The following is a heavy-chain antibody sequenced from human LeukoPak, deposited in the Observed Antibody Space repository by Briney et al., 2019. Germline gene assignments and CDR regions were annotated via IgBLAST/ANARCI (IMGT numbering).Heavy chain of an antibody. V-gene: IGHV4-39*01. Sequence: PSETLSLTCTVSGGSISSSYYYWGWIRQPPGKGLEWIGSIYYSGSTYYNPSLKSRVTISVDTSKNQFSLKLSSVTAADTAVYYCARHLNWFDPWGQGTLVTVSS. CDR1: GGSISSSYYY. J-gene: IGHJ5*02. CDR3: ARHLNWFDP. CDR2: IYYSGST.